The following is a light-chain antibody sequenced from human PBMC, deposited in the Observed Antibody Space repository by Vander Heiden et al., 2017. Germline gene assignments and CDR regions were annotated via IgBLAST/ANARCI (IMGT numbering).Light chain of an antibody. CDR3: FSYAGSSLM. J-gene: IGLJ3*02. Sequence: QSALTQPASVSGSPGQSITISCAGTIKDIGNYNLVSWYQQHPDKTPKILIHGVSKRPSGVSDRFSGFKSANTASLTISGLQAEDEADYYCFSYAGSSLMFGGGTKVTVL. CDR1: IKDIGNYNL. CDR2: GVS. V-gene: IGLV2-23*02.